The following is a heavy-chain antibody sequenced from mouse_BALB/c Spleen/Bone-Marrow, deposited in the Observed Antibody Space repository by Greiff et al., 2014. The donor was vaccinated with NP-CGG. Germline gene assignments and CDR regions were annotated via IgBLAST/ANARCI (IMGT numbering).Heavy chain of an antibody. V-gene: IGHV14-3*02. Sequence: EVKLVESGEDLVKPGASVKLSCTTSGFNIKDTFMNWVKQRPEQGLEWIGRIDPASGNTKYDAKFQGKATITADTSSNKVSLQHGGLTSEDATVYYCAHDDALTYWGQGTLVTVSA. CDR1: GFNIKDTF. CDR2: IDPASGNT. D-gene: IGHD2-4*01. J-gene: IGHJ3*01. CDR3: AHDDALTY.